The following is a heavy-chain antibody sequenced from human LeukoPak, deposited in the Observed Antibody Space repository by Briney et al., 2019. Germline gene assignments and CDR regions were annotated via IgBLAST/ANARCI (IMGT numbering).Heavy chain of an antibody. V-gene: IGHV3-23*01. J-gene: IGHJ4*02. D-gene: IGHD6-19*01. CDR2: ISGSGGST. CDR3: AKDTLPYSSGWYYFDY. CDR1: GFTFSSYA. Sequence: QAGGSLRLSCAASGFTFSSYAMSWVRQAPGKGLEWVSAISGSGGSTYYADSVKGRFTISRDNSKNTLYLQMNSLRAEDTAVYYCAKDTLPYSSGWYYFDYWGQGTLVTVSS.